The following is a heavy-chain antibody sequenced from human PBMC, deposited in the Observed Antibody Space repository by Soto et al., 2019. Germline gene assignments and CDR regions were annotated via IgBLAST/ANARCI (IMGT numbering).Heavy chain of an antibody. CDR2: ISYDGSNK. D-gene: IGHD6-25*01. Sequence: SLRLSCAASGFTFSSYGMHWVRQAPGKGLEWVAVISYDGSNKYYADSVKGRFTISRDNAKSTLYLQMNSLIADDTAVYFCAGWGYVSGSYHYDYWGRGTLVTVSS. CDR1: GFTFSSYG. J-gene: IGHJ4*02. CDR3: AGWGYVSGSYHYDY. V-gene: IGHV3-30*03.